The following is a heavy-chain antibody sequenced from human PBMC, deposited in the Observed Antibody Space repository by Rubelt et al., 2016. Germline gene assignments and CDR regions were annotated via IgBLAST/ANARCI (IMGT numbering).Heavy chain of an antibody. D-gene: IGHD6-13*01. Sequence: QLQLQESGPGLVKPSETLSLTCTVSGGSISSSSYYWGWIRQPPGKGLEWIGYIYYSGSTNYNPSLKSRVTISVDTSKNQFSLKLSSVTAADTAVYYCASAGIAAAGQNNWFDPWGQGTLVTVSS. J-gene: IGHJ5*02. CDR2: IYYSGST. V-gene: IGHV4-61*05. CDR1: GGSISSSSYY. CDR3: ASAGIAAAGQNNWFDP.